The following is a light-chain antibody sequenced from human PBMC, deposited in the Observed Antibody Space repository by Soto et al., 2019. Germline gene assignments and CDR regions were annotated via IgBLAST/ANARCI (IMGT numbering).Light chain of an antibody. J-gene: IGLJ1*01. V-gene: IGLV1-40*01. CDR2: GNS. Sequence: QSVLTQPPSVSGAPGQRVTISCTGSSSNIGAGYDVHWYQQLPGTAPKLLIYGNSNRPSGVPDRFSGSKSGTSASLAITGLQADDEADYYCQSYDSSLRLRVFGTGTKLTVL. CDR1: SSNIGAGYD. CDR3: QSYDSSLRLRV.